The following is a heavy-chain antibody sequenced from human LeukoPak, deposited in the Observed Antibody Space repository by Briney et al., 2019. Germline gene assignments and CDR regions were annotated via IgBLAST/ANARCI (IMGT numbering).Heavy chain of an antibody. V-gene: IGHV3-9*01. Sequence: GGSLRLSCAASGFTVSFYAMSWVRQAPGKGLEWVSGISWNSGSIGYADSVKGRFTISRDNAKNSLYLQMNSLRAEDTALYYCAKGGVVPAASLDYWGQGTLVTVSS. J-gene: IGHJ4*02. CDR1: GFTVSFYA. D-gene: IGHD2-2*01. CDR2: ISWNSGSI. CDR3: AKGGVVPAASLDY.